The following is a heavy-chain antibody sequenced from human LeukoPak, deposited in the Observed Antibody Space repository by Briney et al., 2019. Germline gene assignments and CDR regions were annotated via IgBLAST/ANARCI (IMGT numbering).Heavy chain of an antibody. Sequence: SETLSLTCAVYGGSFSGYYWSWIRQPPGKGLEWIGEINHSGSTNYNPSLKSRVTISVDTSKNQFSLRLSSVTAADTAVYYCARHGSSWTFDYWGQGTLVTVSS. CDR1: GGSFSGYY. J-gene: IGHJ4*02. CDR2: INHSGST. CDR3: ARHGSSWTFDY. D-gene: IGHD6-13*01. V-gene: IGHV4-34*01.